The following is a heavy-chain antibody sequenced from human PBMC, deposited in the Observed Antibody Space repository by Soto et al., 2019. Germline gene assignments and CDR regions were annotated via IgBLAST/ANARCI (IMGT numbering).Heavy chain of an antibody. D-gene: IGHD2-15*01. CDR1: GYTFTSYY. J-gene: IGHJ6*02. V-gene: IGHV1-46*01. CDR2: INPSGGST. CDR3: ARVYYCSGGSCYGYYYGMDV. Sequence: ASVKVSCKASGYTFTSYYMHWVRQAPGQGLKRMGIINPSGGSTSYAQKFQGRVTMTRDTSTSTVYMELSSLRSEDTAVYYCARVYYCSGGSCYGYYYGMDVWGRGTTVTVSS.